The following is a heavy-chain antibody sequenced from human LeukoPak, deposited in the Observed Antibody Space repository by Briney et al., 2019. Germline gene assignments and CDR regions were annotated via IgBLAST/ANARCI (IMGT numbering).Heavy chain of an antibody. CDR2: IIPIFGTA. CDR3: ARGCSGGSCYSYFDY. Sequence: SVKVSCXASGGTFSSYAISWVRQAPGQGLVWMARIIPIFGTANYAQKFQGRVTITTDESTSTAYMELSSLRSEDTAVYYCARGCSGGSCYSYFDYWGQGTLVTVSS. D-gene: IGHD2-15*01. CDR1: GGTFSSYA. J-gene: IGHJ4*02. V-gene: IGHV1-69*05.